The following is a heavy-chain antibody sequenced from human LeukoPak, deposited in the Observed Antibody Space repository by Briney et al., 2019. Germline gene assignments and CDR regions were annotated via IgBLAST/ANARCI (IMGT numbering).Heavy chain of an antibody. D-gene: IGHD2-21*02. CDR2: INPNSGGT. V-gene: IGHV1-2*06. J-gene: IGHJ4*02. CDR1: GYTVTGYY. Sequence: ASVKVSCKASGYTVTGYYMHWVRQAPGQGLEWMGRINPNSGGTNYAQKFQGRVTMTRDTSISTAYMELSRLRSDDTAVYYCARADIRYCGGDCYSDYWGQGTLVTVSS. CDR3: ARADIRYCGGDCYSDY.